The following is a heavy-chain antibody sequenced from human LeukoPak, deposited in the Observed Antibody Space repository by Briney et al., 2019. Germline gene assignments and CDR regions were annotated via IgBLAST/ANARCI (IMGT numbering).Heavy chain of an antibody. Sequence: PSETLSLTCTVSGGSISSYYWSWIRQPPGKGLEWIGYIYYSGSTNYNPSLKSRVTISVDTSKNQFSLKLSSVTAADTAVYYCVGDYFSYWGQGTLVTVSS. D-gene: IGHD4-17*01. CDR2: IYYSGST. CDR1: GGSISSYY. CDR3: VGDYFSY. J-gene: IGHJ4*02. V-gene: IGHV4-59*08.